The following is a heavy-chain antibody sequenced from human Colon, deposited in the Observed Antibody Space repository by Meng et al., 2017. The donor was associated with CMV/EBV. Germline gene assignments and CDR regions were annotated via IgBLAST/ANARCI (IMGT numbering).Heavy chain of an antibody. CDR1: GFPVSGNY. CDR2: LQTAGST. D-gene: IGHD5-18*01. CDR3: ARVGADTALAFDH. Sequence: SCAVSGFPVSGNYMAWVRQAPGRGLQWVSVLQTAGSTYYADAVKGRFIISRDNSKNTVYLQMNRVTAEDAAVYYCARVGADTALAFDHWGQGTLVTVSS. J-gene: IGHJ4*02. V-gene: IGHV3-53*01.